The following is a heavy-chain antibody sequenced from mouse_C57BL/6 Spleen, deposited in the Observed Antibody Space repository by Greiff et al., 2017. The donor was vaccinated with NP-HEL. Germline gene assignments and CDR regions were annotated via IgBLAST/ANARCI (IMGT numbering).Heavy chain of an antibody. Sequence: QVQLKESGAELVMPGASVKLSCKASGYTFTSYWMHWVKQRPGQGLEWIGEIDPSDSYTNYNQKFKGKSTLTVDKSSSTAYMQLSSLTSEDSAVYYCARRYITTVVAEGFDYWGQGTTLTVSS. V-gene: IGHV1-69*01. D-gene: IGHD1-1*01. J-gene: IGHJ2*01. CDR2: IDPSDSYT. CDR3: ARRYITTVVAEGFDY. CDR1: GYTFTSYW.